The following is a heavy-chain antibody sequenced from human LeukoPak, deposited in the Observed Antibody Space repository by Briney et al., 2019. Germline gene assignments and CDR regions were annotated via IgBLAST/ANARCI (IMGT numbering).Heavy chain of an antibody. Sequence: ASVKVSCKASGYTFTGYYMHWVRQAPGQGLEWMGWINPNSGGTNCAQKFQGRVTMTRDTSISTAYMELSRLRSDDTAVYYCARVYYYGSGEFDYWGQGTLVTVSS. CDR3: ARVYYYGSGEFDY. CDR1: GYTFTGYY. D-gene: IGHD3-10*01. V-gene: IGHV1-2*02. CDR2: INPNSGGT. J-gene: IGHJ4*02.